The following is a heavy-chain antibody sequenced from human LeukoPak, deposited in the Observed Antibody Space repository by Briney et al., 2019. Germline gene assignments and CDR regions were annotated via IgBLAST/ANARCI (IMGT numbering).Heavy chain of an antibody. D-gene: IGHD3-22*01. Sequence: ASVTVSCKASGYKFTDDYMHWVRQAPGQGLEFMGWINPNSGGTNYAQKFQGRVTMTRDTSISTAYMELSRLRSDDTAVYYCARGPYYFDSSSYYQISYFDYWGQGTLVTVSS. CDR1: GYKFTDDY. J-gene: IGHJ4*01. CDR3: ARGPYYFDSSSYYQISYFDY. CDR2: INPNSGGT. V-gene: IGHV1-2*02.